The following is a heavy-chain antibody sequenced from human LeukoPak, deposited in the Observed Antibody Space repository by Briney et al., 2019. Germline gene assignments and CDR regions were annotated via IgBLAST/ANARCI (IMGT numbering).Heavy chain of an antibody. CDR2: IYPGDSDT. CDR1: GYTFTSYW. J-gene: IGHJ4*02. CDR3: ARIRDGYEDY. Sequence: GESLKISGKGSGYTFTSYWIAWVRQMPGKGLEWMGIIYPGDSDTRYSPSFQGQVTISADKSISTAYPQWSSLKASDTAMYYCARIRDGYEDYWGQGTLVTVSS. V-gene: IGHV5-51*01. D-gene: IGHD5-24*01.